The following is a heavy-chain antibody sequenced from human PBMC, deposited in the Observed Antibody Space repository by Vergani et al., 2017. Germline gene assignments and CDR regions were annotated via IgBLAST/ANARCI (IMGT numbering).Heavy chain of an antibody. CDR3: ARDGDYSYYYGMDV. Sequence: QVQLVQSGAEVKKPGSSVKVSCKASGGTFSSYAISWVRQAPGQGLEWMGRIIPILGIANYAQKFQGRVTITADKSTSTAYMELSSLRSEDTAVYYCARDGDYSYYYGMDVWGQGATVTVSS. J-gene: IGHJ6*02. CDR1: GGTFSSYA. V-gene: IGHV1-69*04. D-gene: IGHD2-21*02. CDR2: IIPILGIA.